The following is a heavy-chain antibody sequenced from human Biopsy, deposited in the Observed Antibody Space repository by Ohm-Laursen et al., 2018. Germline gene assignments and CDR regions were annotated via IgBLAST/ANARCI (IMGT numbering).Heavy chain of an antibody. Sequence: SLRLSCTASGFTFSASAVHWVRQASGKGLEWVGRIRSKAKSYATAYAASVTGRFTISRDDSKYTTYLQMNSLKTEDTAVYYCTLEGAGFDNWGQGTLVTVSS. CDR1: GFTFSASA. V-gene: IGHV3-73*01. CDR2: IRSKAKSYAT. J-gene: IGHJ4*02. CDR3: TLEGAGFDN. D-gene: IGHD3-10*01.